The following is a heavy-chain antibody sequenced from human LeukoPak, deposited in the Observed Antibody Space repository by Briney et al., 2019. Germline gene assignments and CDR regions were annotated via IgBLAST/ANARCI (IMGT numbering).Heavy chain of an antibody. Sequence: GASVKVSCKASGGTFSSYAISRVRQAPGQGLEWMGRIIPILGIANYAQKFQGRVTITADKSTSTAYMELSSLRSEDTAVYYCASLNYYDSSGYYYGRGNFDYWGQGTLVTVSS. CDR3: ASLNYYDSSGYYYGRGNFDY. J-gene: IGHJ4*02. CDR2: IIPILGIA. D-gene: IGHD3-22*01. V-gene: IGHV1-69*04. CDR1: GGTFSSYA.